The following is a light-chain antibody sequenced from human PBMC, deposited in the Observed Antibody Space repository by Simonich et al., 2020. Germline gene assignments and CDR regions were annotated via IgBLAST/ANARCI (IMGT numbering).Light chain of an antibody. V-gene: IGKV4-1*01. CDR1: QSVLYSSNNKNY. CDR3: QQYYSTPLT. J-gene: IGKJ4*01. Sequence: DIVMTQSPASLALSLGERATLNCKSSQSVLYSSNNKNYLAWYQQKPGPPPKLLIYWASARESGVPDRFSGSGSGTDFTLTISSLQAEDVAVYYCQQYYSTPLTFGGGTKVEIK. CDR2: WAS.